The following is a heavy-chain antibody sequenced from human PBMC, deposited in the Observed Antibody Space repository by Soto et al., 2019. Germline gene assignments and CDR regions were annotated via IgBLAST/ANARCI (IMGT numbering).Heavy chain of an antibody. Sequence: QLQLQESGPGLVKPSETLSLTCTVSGGSISSSSYYWGWIRQPPGKGLEWIGSIYYSGSTYYHPSLKSRVTISVDTSKNQFSLKLSSVTAADTAVYYCARIFSGLRYFDWPPYYFDYWGQGTLVTVSS. CDR3: ARIFSGLRYFDWPPYYFDY. CDR2: IYYSGST. J-gene: IGHJ4*02. D-gene: IGHD3-9*01. CDR1: GGSISSSSYY. V-gene: IGHV4-39*01.